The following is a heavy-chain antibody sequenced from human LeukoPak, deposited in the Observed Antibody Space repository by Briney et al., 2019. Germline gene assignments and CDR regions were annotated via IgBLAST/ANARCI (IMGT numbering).Heavy chain of an antibody. D-gene: IGHD2-15*01. V-gene: IGHV1-24*01. Sequence: EASVKVSCKVSGYTLTELSMHWVRQAPGKGLEWMGGFDPEDGETIYAQKFQGRVTMTEDTSTDTAYMELSSLRSEDTAVYYCATRLGYCSGGSCYSVSANWFDPWGQGTLVTVSS. CDR1: GYTLTELS. J-gene: IGHJ5*02. CDR2: FDPEDGET. CDR3: ATRLGYCSGGSCYSVSANWFDP.